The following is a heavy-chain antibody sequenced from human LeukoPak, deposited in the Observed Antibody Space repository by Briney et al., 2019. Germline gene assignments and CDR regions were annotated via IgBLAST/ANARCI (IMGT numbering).Heavy chain of an antibody. V-gene: IGHV4-39*01. Sequence: SETLSLTCTVSGGSISSSSYYWVWMPPPPGKGLVWIGIIYYSGSTYSNPSLESRVTISVDASKNHFPLKLISVTAADKDVYYCASFYCSGGSCYQYYYYYYTDVWGKGTTVTISS. CDR1: GGSISSSSYY. CDR2: IYYSGST. D-gene: IGHD2-15*01. CDR3: ASFYCSGGSCYQYYYYYYTDV. J-gene: IGHJ6*03.